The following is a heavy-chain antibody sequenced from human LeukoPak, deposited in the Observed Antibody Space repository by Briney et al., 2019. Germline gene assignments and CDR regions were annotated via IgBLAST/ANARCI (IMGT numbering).Heavy chain of an antibody. CDR2: IRYDGSNK. CDR1: GFTFSSFA. J-gene: IGHJ4*02. V-gene: IGHV3-30*02. Sequence: GGSLRLSCAASGFTFSSFAMHWVRQAPGKGLEWVAYIRYDGSNKSYADSVKGRFTISRDNSKNTLYLQMNSLRAEDTAVYYCAKDPGAHDKHFDHWGQGTLVTVSS. D-gene: IGHD3-10*01. CDR3: AKDPGAHDKHFDH.